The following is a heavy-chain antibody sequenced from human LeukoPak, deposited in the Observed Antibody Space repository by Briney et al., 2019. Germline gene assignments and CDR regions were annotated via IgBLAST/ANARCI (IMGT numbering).Heavy chain of an antibody. Sequence: SVKVSCKASGGTFSSYAISWVRQAPGQGLEWMGRIIPILGIANYAQKFQGRVTITADKSTSTAYMELSSLRSEDTAVYYCARVLLRYCSSTSCYTGIGYYYYGMDVWGQGTTVTVSS. V-gene: IGHV1-69*04. CDR3: ARVLLRYCSSTSCYTGIGYYYYGMDV. J-gene: IGHJ6*02. CDR2: IIPILGIA. CDR1: GGTFSSYA. D-gene: IGHD2-2*02.